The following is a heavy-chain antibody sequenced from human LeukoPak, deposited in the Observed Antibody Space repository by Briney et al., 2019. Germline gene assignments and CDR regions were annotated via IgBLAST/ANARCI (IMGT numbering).Heavy chain of an antibody. CDR2: IWYDGSNK. D-gene: IGHD3-9*01. J-gene: IGHJ6*02. V-gene: IGHV3-33*01. Sequence: GGSLRLSCAASGFTFSSYGMHWVRQAPGKGLEWVAVIWYDGSNKYYADSVKGRFTISRDNSKNTLYLQMNSLRAEDTAVYYCARVFTYYDKNYGMDVWGQGTTVTVSS. CDR1: GFTFSSYG. CDR3: ARVFTYYDKNYGMDV.